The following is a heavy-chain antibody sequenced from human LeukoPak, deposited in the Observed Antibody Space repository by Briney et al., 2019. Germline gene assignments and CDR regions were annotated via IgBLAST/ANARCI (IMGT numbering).Heavy chain of an antibody. J-gene: IGHJ4*02. D-gene: IGHD3-10*01. CDR3: ARQTFGDLYFDS. CDR1: GGSISGYY. V-gene: IGHV4-59*01. Sequence: PSETLSLTCTVSGGSISGYYWSWIRQPPGKGLEWIGYIYYSGSTNYNPSLKSRITISVDTSKNQFSLKLSSVTAADTAVYYCARQTFGDLYFDSWGQGTLVIVSS. CDR2: IYYSGST.